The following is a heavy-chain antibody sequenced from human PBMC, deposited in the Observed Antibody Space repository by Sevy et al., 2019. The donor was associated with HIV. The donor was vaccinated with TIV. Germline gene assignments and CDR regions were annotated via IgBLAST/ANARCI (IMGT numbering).Heavy chain of an antibody. V-gene: IGHV1-24*01. J-gene: IGHJ4*02. CDR1: GYTLTQLS. CDR2: FDPEDAKT. D-gene: IGHD3-22*01. CDR3: ATTKDYYESSGDPFDY. Sequence: ASVNVSCKVSGYTLTQLSMHWVRLTPGKGLEWMASFDPEDAKTVYSQKFQGRLSMTEDTSTHPAYMELSSLRSEDTAVYYCATTKDYYESSGDPFDYWGQGTLVTVSS.